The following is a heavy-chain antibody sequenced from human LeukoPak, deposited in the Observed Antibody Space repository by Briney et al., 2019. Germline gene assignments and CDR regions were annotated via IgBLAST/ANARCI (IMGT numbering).Heavy chain of an antibody. CDR3: AKRIPVSAGYYLDS. V-gene: IGHV3-23*01. D-gene: IGHD6-19*01. CDR1: GFSFSSFA. Sequence: PGGSLRLSCVGSGFSFSSFAMSWVRQAPGKGLGWVSTISGGGSYTYFADSVKGRFTVSRDDSKSMHFLQMNSLRPEDTALYFCAKRIPVSAGYYLDSWGRGTLVTVSS. J-gene: IGHJ4*02. CDR2: ISGGGSYT.